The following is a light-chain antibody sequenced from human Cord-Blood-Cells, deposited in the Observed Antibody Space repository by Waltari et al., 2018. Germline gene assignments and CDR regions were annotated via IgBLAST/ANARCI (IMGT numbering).Light chain of an antibody. J-gene: IGKJ5*01. Sequence: IQVTQSPSSLSASATETVTTPCQASQDISNDLHWYQQKPVKAPKLLNYDASNLETGVPSRFSGSGSGTDFTVTISSLQPEDIATYYCQQYDNLPTFGQGTRLEIK. CDR3: QQYDNLPT. CDR1: QDISND. CDR2: DAS. V-gene: IGKV1-33*01.